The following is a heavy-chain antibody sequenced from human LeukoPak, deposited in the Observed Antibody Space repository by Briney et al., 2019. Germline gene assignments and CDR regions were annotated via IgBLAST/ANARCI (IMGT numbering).Heavy chain of an antibody. V-gene: IGHV3-23*01. J-gene: IGHJ3*02. CDR3: AKDEDSSGWATDAFDI. Sequence: GGSLRLSCAASGFTFSSYAMSWVRQAPGKGLVWVSAISGSGGSTYYADSVKGRFTISRDNSKNTLYLQMNSLRAEDTAVYYCAKDEDSSGWATDAFDIWGQGTMVTVSS. CDR2: ISGSGGST. D-gene: IGHD6-19*01. CDR1: GFTFSSYA.